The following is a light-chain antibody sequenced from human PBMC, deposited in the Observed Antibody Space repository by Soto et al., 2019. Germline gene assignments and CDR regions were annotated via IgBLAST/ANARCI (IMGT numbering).Light chain of an antibody. J-gene: IGLJ7*01. V-gene: IGLV1-47*01. Sequence: QAVVTQPPSASGTPGQRVTISCSGSSSNIGNFYVYWYQQLPGTAPKLLIYKNNQRPLGVPDRFSGSKSGTSASLAISGLRCEGEADYYCAAWDDSLSGPGVFGGGTQLTVL. CDR1: SSNIGNFY. CDR3: AAWDDSLSGPGV. CDR2: KNN.